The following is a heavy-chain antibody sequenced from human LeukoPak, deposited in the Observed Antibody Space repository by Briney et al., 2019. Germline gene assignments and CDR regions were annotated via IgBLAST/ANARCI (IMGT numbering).Heavy chain of an antibody. CDR3: ARETYYYDSSGCYATSYYYYYGMDV. Sequence: PSETLSLTCTVSGGSISSYYWSWIRQPAGKGLEWIGRIYTSGSTNYNPSLKSRVTMSVDTSKNQFSLKLSSVTAADTAVYYCARETYYYDSSGCYATSYYYYYGMDVWGQGTTVTVSS. D-gene: IGHD3-22*01. CDR1: GGSISSYY. CDR2: IYTSGST. J-gene: IGHJ6*02. V-gene: IGHV4-4*07.